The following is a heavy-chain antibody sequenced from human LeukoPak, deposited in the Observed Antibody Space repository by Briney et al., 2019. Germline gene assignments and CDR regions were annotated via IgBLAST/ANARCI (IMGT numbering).Heavy chain of an antibody. J-gene: IGHJ4*02. V-gene: IGHV3-48*03. CDR1: GFTFSSYE. CDR2: ISSSGSTI. Sequence: GGSLRLSCAASGFTFSSYEMNWVRQAPGKGLEWVSYISSSGSTIYYADSVKGRFTISRDNAKNSLYLQMNSLRAEDTAVYYCAREGGYSYGCVYNWGQGALVTVSS. CDR3: AREGGYSYGCVYN. D-gene: IGHD5-18*01.